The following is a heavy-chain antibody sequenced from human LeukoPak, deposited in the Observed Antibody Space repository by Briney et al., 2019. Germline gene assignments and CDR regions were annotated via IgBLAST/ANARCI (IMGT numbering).Heavy chain of an antibody. D-gene: IGHD3-3*01. V-gene: IGHV4-4*07. CDR2: IYTSGST. J-gene: IGHJ3*02. CDR3: ARTGAFLEFLESGFDI. CDR1: GGSISSYY. Sequence: SETLSLTCTVSGGSISSYYWSWIRQPAGKGLEWIGRIYTSGSTNYNPSLKSRVTMSVDTSKNQFSLKLSSVTAADTAVYHCARTGAFLEFLESGFDIWGQGTMVTVSS.